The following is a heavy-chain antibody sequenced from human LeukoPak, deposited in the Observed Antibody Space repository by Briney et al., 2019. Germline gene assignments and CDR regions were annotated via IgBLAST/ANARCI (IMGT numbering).Heavy chain of an antibody. V-gene: IGHV3-66*01. CDR3: ARVQAVFQNFDY. CDR1: GFTVSSSY. J-gene: IGHJ4*02. CDR2: MYSGGNT. Sequence: GGSLRLSCAASGFTVSSSYISWVRQAPGKGLEWVSVMYSGGNTYCADSVKGRFTISRDKSKNTLYLQMNSLRAEDTAVYHCARVQAVFQNFDYWGQGTLVTVS.